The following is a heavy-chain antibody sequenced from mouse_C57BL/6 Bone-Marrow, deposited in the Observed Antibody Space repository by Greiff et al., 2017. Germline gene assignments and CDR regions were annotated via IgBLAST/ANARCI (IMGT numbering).Heavy chain of an antibody. Sequence: VQLQQSGAELARPGASVKLSCKASGYTFTSYGISWVKQRTGQGLEWIGEIYPRSGNTYYNEKFKGKATLTADKSSSTAYMELRSLTSEDSAVYFCARSPYGSSLYWYFDVWGTGTTVTVSS. D-gene: IGHD1-1*01. CDR3: ARSPYGSSLYWYFDV. V-gene: IGHV1-81*01. CDR1: GYTFTSYG. J-gene: IGHJ1*03. CDR2: IYPRSGNT.